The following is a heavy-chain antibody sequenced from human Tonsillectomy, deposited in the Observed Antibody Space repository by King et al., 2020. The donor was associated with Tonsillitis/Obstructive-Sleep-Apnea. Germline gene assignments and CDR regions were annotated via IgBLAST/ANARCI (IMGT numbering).Heavy chain of an antibody. CDR1: GFTFSSYA. V-gene: IGHV3-64D*06. J-gene: IGHJ4*02. CDR3: VKVDDFLTGYFDY. CDR2: ISSNGGST. Sequence: VQLVESGGGLVQPGGSLRLSCAASGFTFSSYAMHWVRQAPGKGLENVSLISSNGGSTWYADSVKGRFTISRANSKNTLYLQMSSLRAEDTAVYYCVKVDDFLTGYFDYWGQGTLVTVSS. D-gene: IGHD3-9*01.